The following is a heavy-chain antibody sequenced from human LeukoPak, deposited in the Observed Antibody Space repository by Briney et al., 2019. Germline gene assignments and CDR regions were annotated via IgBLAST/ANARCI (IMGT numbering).Heavy chain of an antibody. CDR3: ARGLNNRKSGRRFDVFEI. V-gene: IGHV4-4*07. CDR2: IYTSGST. Sequence: TSETLSLTCTVSGGSISSYYWNWIRQPAGKGLDWIGRIYTSGSTNYNPSLKSRVTISADTSKNQFSLRLTSVTAADTAVYYCARGLNNRKSGRRFDVFEIWGQGTMVTVSS. CDR1: GGSISSYY. J-gene: IGHJ3*02. D-gene: IGHD1-14*01.